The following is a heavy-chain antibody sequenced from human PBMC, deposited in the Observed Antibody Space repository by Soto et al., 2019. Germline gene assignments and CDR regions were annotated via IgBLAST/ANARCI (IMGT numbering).Heavy chain of an antibody. CDR2: IYYSGST. V-gene: IGHV4-59*01. Sequence: QVQLQESGPGLVKPSETLSLTCTVSGGSISSYYWSWIRQPPGKGLEWIGYIYYSGSTNYNPSLKSRVTISVDTSKNQFSLKLSSVTAADTAVYYCVRGVYYYGSGAFGMDVWGQGTTVTVSS. CDR1: GGSISSYY. J-gene: IGHJ6*02. D-gene: IGHD3-10*01. CDR3: VRGVYYYGSGAFGMDV.